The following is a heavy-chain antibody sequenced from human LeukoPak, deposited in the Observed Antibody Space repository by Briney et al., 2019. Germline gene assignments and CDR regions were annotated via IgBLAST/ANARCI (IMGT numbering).Heavy chain of an antibody. Sequence: GESLKISCKGSGYSFTSYWIGWVRQMPGKGLEWMGIIYPGDSDTRYSPSFQGQVTISADKSISTAYLQWSSLKASDTAMYYCARGSRYYDSSGGCYFDYWGQGTLVTVSS. D-gene: IGHD3-22*01. CDR2: IYPGDSDT. CDR1: GYSFTSYW. V-gene: IGHV5-51*01. J-gene: IGHJ4*02. CDR3: ARGSRYYDSSGGCYFDY.